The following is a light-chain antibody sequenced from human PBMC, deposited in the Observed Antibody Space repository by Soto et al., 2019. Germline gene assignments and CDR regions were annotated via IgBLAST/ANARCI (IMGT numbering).Light chain of an antibody. CDR3: CSFAGTYTYWV. CDR1: SSDVGGYNY. Sequence: QSALTQPRSVSGSPGQSVTISCTGTSSDVGGYNYVSWYQQYPGGAPKLMIYDVSKRPSGVPDRFSGSKSGNTASLTISGLQAEDEADYYCCSFAGTYTYWVFGGGTKLTVL. V-gene: IGLV2-11*01. CDR2: DVS. J-gene: IGLJ3*02.